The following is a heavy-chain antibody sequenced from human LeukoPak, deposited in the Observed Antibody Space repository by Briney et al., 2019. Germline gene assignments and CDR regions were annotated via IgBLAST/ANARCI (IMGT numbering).Heavy chain of an antibody. CDR3: AKLSRLAPSGY. CDR2: ISYDGTNK. J-gene: IGHJ4*02. Sequence: GGSLRLSCAASGFSFSDYDMHWVRQAPGKGLEWVALISYDGTNKYYGDSVKGRFTISRDNSKNTLYLQMNSLRAEDTAVYYCAKLSRLAPSGYWGQGTLVTVSS. D-gene: IGHD2/OR15-2a*01. V-gene: IGHV3-30*18. CDR1: GFSFSDYD.